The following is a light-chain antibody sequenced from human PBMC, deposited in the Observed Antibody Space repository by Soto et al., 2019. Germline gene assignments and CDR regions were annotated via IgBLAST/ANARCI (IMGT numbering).Light chain of an antibody. CDR3: QSYDSSLSAYV. J-gene: IGLJ1*01. Sequence: QSVLTQPPSVSGAPGQRVTISCTGSSSNIGAGYDVHWYQQLPGTAPKLLIHRNNNRPSGVPDRVSASKSGTSASLAITGLQAEDEADYYCQSYDSSLSAYVFGTGTKLTVL. V-gene: IGLV1-40*01. CDR1: SSNIGAGYD. CDR2: RNN.